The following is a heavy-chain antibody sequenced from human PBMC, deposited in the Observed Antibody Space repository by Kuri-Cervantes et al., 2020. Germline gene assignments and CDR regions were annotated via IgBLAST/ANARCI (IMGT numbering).Heavy chain of an antibody. Sequence: SETLSLTCTVSGGSISSYYWTWIRQPPGKGLEWIGYVYYSGSTNYNPSLKSRVTISVDTSKNQFSLKLISVTAADTAVYYCARAYCSSTSCWLDPWGQGTLVTVSS. CDR1: GGSISSYY. D-gene: IGHD2-2*01. CDR3: ARAYCSSTSCWLDP. CDR2: VYYSGST. V-gene: IGHV4-59*01. J-gene: IGHJ5*02.